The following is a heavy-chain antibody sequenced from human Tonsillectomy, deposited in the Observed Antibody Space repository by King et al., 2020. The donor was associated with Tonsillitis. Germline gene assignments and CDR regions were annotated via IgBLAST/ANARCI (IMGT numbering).Heavy chain of an antibody. CDR3: AREGWLPYRGGDLDLYFYYYMDV. D-gene: IGHD6-19*01. CDR2: TYYRSKWYN. CDR1: GDSVSSNSAA. V-gene: IGHV6-1*01. Sequence: VQLQQSGPGLVKPSQTLSLTCAISGDSVSSNSAAWNWIRQSPSRGLEWLGRTYYRSKWYNDYAVSVKSRITVNPDTSKNQFSLQLNSVTPEDTAVYYCAREGWLPYRGGDLDLYFYYYMDVWGKGTTVTVSS. J-gene: IGHJ6*03.